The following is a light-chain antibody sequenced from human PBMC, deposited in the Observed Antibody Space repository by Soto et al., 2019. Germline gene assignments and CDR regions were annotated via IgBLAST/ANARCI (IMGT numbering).Light chain of an antibody. J-gene: IGKJ1*01. V-gene: IGKV3-11*01. Sequence: EIVLTQSPATLPLFPGERATLSCRASQSVSSSLAWYQQKPGQAPRVLIYDTSTRATGIPARFSGSGSGTDFTLTISSLEPEDFAVYYCQQYDNWPRTFGQGTKVEIK. CDR3: QQYDNWPRT. CDR1: QSVSSS. CDR2: DTS.